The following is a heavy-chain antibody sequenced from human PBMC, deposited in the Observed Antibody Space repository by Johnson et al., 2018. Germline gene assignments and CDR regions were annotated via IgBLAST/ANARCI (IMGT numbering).Heavy chain of an antibody. CDR3: ARDVPDSSGYSFQH. Sequence: QVQLQESGPGLVKPSETLSLTCTVSGGSISSYYWSWIRQPPGKGLEWIGYIYYSGNTNYNPSLKSRVTISVDTSKNQFSLKLNSVTAADTAVYYCARDVPDSSGYSFQHWGQGTLVTVSS. D-gene: IGHD3-22*01. V-gene: IGHV4-59*01. CDR2: IYYSGNT. CDR1: GGSISSYY. J-gene: IGHJ1*01.